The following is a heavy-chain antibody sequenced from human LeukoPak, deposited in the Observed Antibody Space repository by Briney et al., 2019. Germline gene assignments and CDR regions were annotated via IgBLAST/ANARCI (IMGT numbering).Heavy chain of an antibody. Sequence: GGSLRLSCSASGFTLSSYWMHWVRRAPGKGLVWVSRINTDGSSTNYADAVKCRVTVSIDKPRNTRYLQIDNRRAEDAAVYYCAKDVAVAGFLTGYYYYMDVWGKGTTVTVSS. D-gene: IGHD6-19*01. J-gene: IGHJ6*03. CDR3: AKDVAVAGFLTGYYYYMDV. CDR2: INTDGSST. V-gene: IGHV3-74*01. CDR1: GFTLSSYW.